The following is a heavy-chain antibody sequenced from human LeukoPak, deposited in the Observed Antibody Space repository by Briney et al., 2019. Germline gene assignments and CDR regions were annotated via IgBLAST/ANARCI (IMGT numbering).Heavy chain of an antibody. D-gene: IGHD6-13*01. CDR2: IYYSGST. Sequence: SETLSLTCTVSGGSISSHYWSWIRQPPGKGLEWIGYIYYSGSTNYNPSLKSRVTISVDTSKNQFSLKLSSVTAADTAVYYCARDGIAAATKEDYYYYMDVWSKGTSVTVSS. J-gene: IGHJ6*03. V-gene: IGHV4-59*11. CDR1: GGSISSHY. CDR3: ARDGIAAATKEDYYYYMDV.